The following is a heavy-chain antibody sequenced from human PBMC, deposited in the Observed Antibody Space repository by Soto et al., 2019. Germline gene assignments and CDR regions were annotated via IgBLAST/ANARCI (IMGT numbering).Heavy chain of an antibody. CDR1: GYTFTSYA. V-gene: IGHV1-8*02. Sequence: GASVKVSCKASGYTFTSYAMHWVRQATGQGFEYLGWMNPNSGNTGYVKKFQGRITMTRDSSTSTVYMELSSLRSDDTAVYYCARDSSMTLFGVVGFDYYKFYSLAVWGQGTTVTVSS. J-gene: IGHJ6*02. CDR2: MNPNSGNT. CDR3: ARDSSMTLFGVVGFDYYKFYSLAV. D-gene: IGHD3-3*01.